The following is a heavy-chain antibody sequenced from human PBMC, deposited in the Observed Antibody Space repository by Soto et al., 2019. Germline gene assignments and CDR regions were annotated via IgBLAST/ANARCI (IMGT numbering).Heavy chain of an antibody. CDR1: GVSVRSDSYY. CDR2: IFYSGIT. D-gene: IGHD3-22*01. CDR3: ARDRRGSSGYYSYYGMDV. V-gene: IGHV4-61*01. Sequence: QVQLQESGPGLVKPSETLSLTCTVSGVSVRSDSYYWTWIRQVPGKGLEWIGYIFYSGITNKNPSLNSRVTISADMSQDQFSLDLTSVTAADAAVYYCARDRRGSSGYYSYYGMDVWGQGTTVTVSS. J-gene: IGHJ6*02.